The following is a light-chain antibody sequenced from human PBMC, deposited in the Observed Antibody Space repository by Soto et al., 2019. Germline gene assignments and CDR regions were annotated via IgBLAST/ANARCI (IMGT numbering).Light chain of an antibody. Sequence: EIVLTQSPATLSLSPGERATLSCRASQSIGSHLAWYQQKPGQAPRRLVYDASKRATGIPARFSGSGSGTDFPLTISSLEPDDFAVYYSQHRDNWPPGATFGGGTKVEIK. J-gene: IGKJ4*01. CDR2: DAS. CDR3: QHRDNWPPGAT. V-gene: IGKV3-11*01. CDR1: QSIGSH.